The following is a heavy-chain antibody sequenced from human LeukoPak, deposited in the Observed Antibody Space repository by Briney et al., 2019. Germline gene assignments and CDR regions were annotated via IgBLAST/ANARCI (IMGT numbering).Heavy chain of an antibody. Sequence: SVKVSCKASGGTFSSYAISWVRQAPGQGLEWMGGIIPIFGTANYAQKFQGRVTITTDESTSTAYMELSSLRSEDTAAYYCARSFNTGMYNWFDPWGQGTLVTVSS. D-gene: IGHD1-14*01. CDR2: IIPIFGTA. CDR3: ARSFNTGMYNWFDP. CDR1: GGTFSSYA. V-gene: IGHV1-69*05. J-gene: IGHJ5*02.